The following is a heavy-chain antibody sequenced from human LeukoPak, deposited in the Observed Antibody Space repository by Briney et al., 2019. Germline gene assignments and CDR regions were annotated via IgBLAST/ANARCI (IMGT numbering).Heavy chain of an antibody. CDR3: ASPAGVNPILGYTNGWYFRT. V-gene: IGHV3-30*04. J-gene: IGHJ5*02. Sequence: PGGSLRLSCAASGFTFSSYAMHWVRKAPGKGLEWVTIISFDGSNKYYADSVKGRFTISRDNAKNSLYLQMNSLRAEDTAVYYCASPAGVNPILGYTNGWYFRTWGQGTLVTVSS. D-gene: IGHD6-19*01. CDR2: ISFDGSNK. CDR1: GFTFSSYA.